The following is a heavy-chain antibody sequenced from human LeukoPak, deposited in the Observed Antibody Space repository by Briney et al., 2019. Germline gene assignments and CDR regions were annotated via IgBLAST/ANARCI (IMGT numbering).Heavy chain of an antibody. D-gene: IGHD4-23*01. V-gene: IGHV4-39*02. Sequence: SETLSLTCIVSGGSISSISSNNYHWGWIRQPPGKGLEWIGSIYYSGSTYYNPSLKSRVTISVDTSKSQFSLKLSSVTAADTALYYCAREMGVVTAHGIDVWGQGTTVTVSS. J-gene: IGHJ6*02. CDR1: GGSISSISSNNYH. CDR2: IYYSGST. CDR3: AREMGVVTAHGIDV.